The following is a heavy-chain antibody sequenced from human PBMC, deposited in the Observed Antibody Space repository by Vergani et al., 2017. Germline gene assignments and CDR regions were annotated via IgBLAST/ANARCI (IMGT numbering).Heavy chain of an antibody. CDR1: GFTFSSYA. J-gene: IGHJ4*02. CDR3: ARPQYYYDSSGYDY. D-gene: IGHD3-22*01. CDR2: ISGSGGST. V-gene: IGHV3-23*04. Sequence: VQLVESGGGVVQPGRSLRLSCAASGFTFSSYAMSWVRQAPGKGLEWVSAISGSGGSTYYADSVKGRFTISRDNSKNTLYLQMNSLRAEDTAVYYCARPQYYYDSSGYDYWGQGTLVTVSS.